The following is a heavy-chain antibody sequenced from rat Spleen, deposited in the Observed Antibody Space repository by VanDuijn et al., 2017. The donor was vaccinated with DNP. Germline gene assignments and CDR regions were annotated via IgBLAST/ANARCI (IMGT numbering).Heavy chain of an antibody. V-gene: IGHV2S12*01. J-gene: IGHJ4*01. CDR1: GFSLTDYN. D-gene: IGHD1-11*01. Sequence: QVQLKESGPGLVQPSQTLSLTCTVSGFSLTDYNVHWVRQPPGKVLEWIAAISSGGSTYYNSALKARLSISRDTSKSQVFLKMNSLQTEDTAIYYCSRYGEYSALDVWGQGTSVTVSS. CDR3: SRYGEYSALDV. CDR2: ISSGGST.